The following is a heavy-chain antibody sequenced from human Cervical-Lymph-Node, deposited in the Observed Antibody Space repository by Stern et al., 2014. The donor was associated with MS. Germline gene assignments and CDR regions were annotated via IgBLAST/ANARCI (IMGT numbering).Heavy chain of an antibody. CDR2: ISSSSSTI. CDR3: ARDHGYSSGWYRGVDY. Sequence: EDQLVESGGGLVQPGGSLRLSCAASGFTFSSYSMNWVRQAPGKGLEWVSYISSSSSTIYYADSVKGRFTISRDNAKNSLYLQMNSLRDEDTAVYYCARDHGYSSGWYRGVDYWGQGTLVTVSS. J-gene: IGHJ4*02. V-gene: IGHV3-48*02. CDR1: GFTFSSYS. D-gene: IGHD6-19*01.